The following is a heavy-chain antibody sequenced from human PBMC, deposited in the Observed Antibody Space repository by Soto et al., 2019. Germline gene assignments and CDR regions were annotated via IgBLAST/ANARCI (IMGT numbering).Heavy chain of an antibody. D-gene: IGHD1-1*01. CDR1: GFTFSSYP. CDR3: VRCWGTGDGSNLGYNWLDP. CDR2: ISYDETSK. Sequence: QVQLVESGGGVVQSGRSLRLSCAASGFTFSSYPMHWVRQAPGKGLEWVAVISYDETSKYYADSVKGRFTISRDNSKKTLYLQMNSLRAEDTAVYYCVRCWGTGDGSNLGYNWLDPWGQGTLVTVSS. V-gene: IGHV3-30-3*01. J-gene: IGHJ5*02.